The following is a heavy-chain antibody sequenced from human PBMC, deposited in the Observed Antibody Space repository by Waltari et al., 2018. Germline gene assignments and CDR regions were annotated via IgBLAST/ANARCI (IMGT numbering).Heavy chain of an antibody. J-gene: IGHJ6*02. CDR3: ARGRGWEDLVAGDYYYGMDV. Sequence: QLHPQQWGAGLLRPSETLSLTCGVDGGSFTGHYWSWLRQTPGKGLEWIGEVNQSGHTNYNPSLTSRVTISVDTSKSQFFLTLISVTAADTAVYYCARGRGWEDLVAGDYYYGMDVWGQGTTVTVSS. V-gene: IGHV4-34*01. D-gene: IGHD6-19*01. CDR1: GGSFTGHY. CDR2: VNQSGHT.